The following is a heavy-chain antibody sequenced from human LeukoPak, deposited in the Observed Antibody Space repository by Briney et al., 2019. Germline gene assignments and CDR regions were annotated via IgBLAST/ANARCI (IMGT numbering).Heavy chain of an antibody. V-gene: IGHV3-23*01. CDR1: GFTFSSYA. CDR2: ISGSGGST. CDR3: AKVSIAGAGTGYYYGMDV. J-gene: IGHJ6*02. Sequence: PGGPLRLSCAASGFTFSSYAMSWVRQAPGKGLEWVSAISGSGGSTYYADSVKGRFTISRDNSKNTLYLQMNSLRAEDTAVYYCAKVSIAGAGTGYYYGMDVWGQGTTVTVSS. D-gene: IGHD6-13*01.